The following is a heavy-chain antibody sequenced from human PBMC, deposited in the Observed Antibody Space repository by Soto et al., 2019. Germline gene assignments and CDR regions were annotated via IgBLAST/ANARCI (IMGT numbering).Heavy chain of an antibody. V-gene: IGHV1-69*02. D-gene: IGHD3-16*02. J-gene: IGHJ4*02. CDR3: ARVLGRLGESSD. CDR1: GGTFSSYT. Sequence: QVQLVQSGAEVKKPGSSVKVSCKASGGTFSSYTISWVRQAPGQGLEWMGRIIPILGIANYAPKFQGRVTITADKSTSTAYMELSSLRSEDTAVYYCARVLGRLGESSDWGQGTLVTVSS. CDR2: IIPILGIA.